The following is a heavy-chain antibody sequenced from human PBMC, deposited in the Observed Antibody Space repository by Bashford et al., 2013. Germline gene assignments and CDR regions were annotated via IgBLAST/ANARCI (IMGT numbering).Heavy chain of an antibody. V-gene: IGHV1-2*02. D-gene: IGHD1-26*01. Sequence: WVRQAPGQGLEWMGWINPNSGGTIYAQNFQGRVTMTRDTSISTAYMELSSLRSDDTAVYFCARDGPVVGVWNAFDVWGQGTVVTVSS. CDR2: INPNSGGT. J-gene: IGHJ3*01. CDR3: ARDGPVVGVWNAFDV.